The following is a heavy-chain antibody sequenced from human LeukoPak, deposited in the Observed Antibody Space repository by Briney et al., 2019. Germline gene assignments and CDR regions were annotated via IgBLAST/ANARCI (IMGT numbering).Heavy chain of an antibody. J-gene: IGHJ4*02. CDR2: ISSSGNII. Sequence: GGSLRLSCAASGFTFSSYDMNWVRQAPGKSLEWVSYISSSGNIIYYADSVKGRFTISRDNAKNSLFLQINSLEADDTAVYYCARLWGTIQFYYWGQGTLVTVSS. V-gene: IGHV3-48*03. CDR3: ARLWGTIQFYY. CDR1: GFTFSSYD. D-gene: IGHD3-16*01.